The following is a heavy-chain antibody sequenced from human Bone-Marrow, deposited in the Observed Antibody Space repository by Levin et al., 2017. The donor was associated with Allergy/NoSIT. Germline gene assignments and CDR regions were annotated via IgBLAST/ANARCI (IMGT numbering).Heavy chain of an antibody. J-gene: IGHJ6*02. CDR3: ARDLSVTAPYGMDV. CDR1: GFTFGDYA. Sequence: GESLKISCTSSGFTFGDYAMSWVRQAPGKGLEWVGFITSKTYGGTTDYAASVKGRFTISRDDSKSIAYLQMNSLKTEDTAMYYCARDLSVTAPYGMDVWGQGTTVTVSS. D-gene: IGHD2-21*02. V-gene: IGHV3-49*04. CDR2: ITSKTYGGTT.